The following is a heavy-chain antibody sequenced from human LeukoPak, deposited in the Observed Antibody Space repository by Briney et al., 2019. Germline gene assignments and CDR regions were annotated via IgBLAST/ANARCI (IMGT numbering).Heavy chain of an antibody. Sequence: SETLSLTCTVSGGSISSGGYYLSWIRQHPGKGLEWIVYIYYSGSTYYNPSLKSRVTISVDTSKNQFSLKLSSVTAADTAVYYCARVWAGIAARRLTFDYWGQGTLVTVSS. J-gene: IGHJ4*02. D-gene: IGHD6-6*01. CDR3: ARVWAGIAARRLTFDY. CDR1: GGSISSGGYY. CDR2: IYYSGST. V-gene: IGHV4-31*03.